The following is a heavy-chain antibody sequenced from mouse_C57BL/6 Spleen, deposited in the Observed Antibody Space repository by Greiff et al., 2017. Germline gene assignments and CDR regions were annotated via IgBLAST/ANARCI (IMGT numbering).Heavy chain of an antibody. Sequence: VQLQQSGPVLVKPGASVKMSCKASGYTFTDYYMNWVKQSHGKSLEWIGVINPYNGGTSYNQKFKGKATLTVAKSSSTAYMERNSLTSEDSAVYYCASAYGSAYYFDYWGQGTTLTVSS. CDR2: INPYNGGT. V-gene: IGHV1-19*01. CDR3: ASAYGSAYYFDY. J-gene: IGHJ2*01. D-gene: IGHD1-1*01. CDR1: GYTFTDYY.